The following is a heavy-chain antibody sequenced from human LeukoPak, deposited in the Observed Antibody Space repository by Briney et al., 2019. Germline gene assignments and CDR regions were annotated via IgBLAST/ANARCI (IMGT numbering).Heavy chain of an antibody. J-gene: IGHJ4*02. CDR3: ARDGGGAFDY. CDR1: GFTVRNNY. D-gene: IGHD3-16*01. V-gene: IGHV3-53*01. CDR2: IYTGGAT. Sequence: GGPLRLSCAASGFTVRNNYMSWVRQAPGKGLECVSFIYTGGATYYADSVKGRFTISRDNSKNTLYLQMNSLRAEDTAVYYCARDGGGAFDYWGQGTLVIVSS.